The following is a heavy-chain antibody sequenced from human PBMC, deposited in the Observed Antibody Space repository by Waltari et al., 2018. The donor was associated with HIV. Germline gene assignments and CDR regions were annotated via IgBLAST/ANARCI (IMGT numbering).Heavy chain of an antibody. Sequence: QVQLVESGGGVVQPGGSLRLSCAASGFTFSSYGMHWVRQAPGKGLEWVAFIRYDGSNKYYADSVKGRFTISRDNSKNTLYLQMNSLRAEDTAVYYCAKTPAVRELAVWGQGTTVTVSS. D-gene: IGHD3-10*01. CDR2: IRYDGSNK. J-gene: IGHJ6*02. CDR3: AKTPAVRELAV. V-gene: IGHV3-30*02. CDR1: GFTFSSYG.